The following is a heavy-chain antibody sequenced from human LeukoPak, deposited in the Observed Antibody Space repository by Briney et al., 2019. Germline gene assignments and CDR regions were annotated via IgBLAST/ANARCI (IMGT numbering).Heavy chain of an antibody. Sequence: GRSLRLSCAASGFTFSSYGMHWVRQAPGKGLEWVAVISYDGSNKYYADSVKGRFTISRDNSKNTLYLQMNSLRAEDTAVYYCAKPVVVAATTNWFDPWGQGTLVTVPS. D-gene: IGHD2-15*01. CDR2: ISYDGSNK. V-gene: IGHV3-30*18. CDR3: AKPVVVAATTNWFDP. J-gene: IGHJ5*02. CDR1: GFTFSSYG.